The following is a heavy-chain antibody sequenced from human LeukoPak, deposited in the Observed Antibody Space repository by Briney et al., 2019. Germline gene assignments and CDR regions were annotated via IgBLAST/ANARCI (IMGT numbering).Heavy chain of an antibody. CDR2: FIGSGGT. CDR3: ATLYGDYGAY. CDR1: GLTFTSNT. J-gene: IGHJ4*02. V-gene: IGHV3-23*01. D-gene: IGHD4-17*01. Sequence: GGSLRLSCAAAGLTFTSNTMSWVRQAPGKGLEWVSAFIGSGGTYYPDSVRGRFTISRDNSKNTLYLQMSSLRAEDTALYYCATLYGDYGAYWGQGTLVTVSS.